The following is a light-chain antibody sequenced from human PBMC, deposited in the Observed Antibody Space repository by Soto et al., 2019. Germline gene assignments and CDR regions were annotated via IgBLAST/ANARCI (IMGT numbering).Light chain of an antibody. CDR3: SSYTSSSTVV. CDR1: SSDVGGYNY. J-gene: IGLJ2*01. CDR2: EVS. V-gene: IGLV2-14*01. Sequence: QSVLTQPDSVSGSPGQSITISCTGTSSDVGGYNYVSWYQQHPGKAPKLMIYEVSNRPSGVSNRFSGSKSGNTASLTISGLQAEYEADYYCSSYTSSSTVVFGGGTKLTVL.